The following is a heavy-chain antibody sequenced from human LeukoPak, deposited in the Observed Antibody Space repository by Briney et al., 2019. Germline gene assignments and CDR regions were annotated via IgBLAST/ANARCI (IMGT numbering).Heavy chain of an antibody. CDR3: ARHSDVRMFYYGMDV. V-gene: IGHV4-39*01. D-gene: IGHD3-10*01. Sequence: PSETRSLTCTVSGGSISSSSSYWGWIRQPPGKGLEWIGSFYYGGSTYYNPSLKSRVTISVDMSKNEFSLKLSSVTAADTAVYYCARHSDVRMFYYGMDVWGQGTTVTVSS. CDR2: FYYGGST. CDR1: GGSISSSSSY. J-gene: IGHJ6*02.